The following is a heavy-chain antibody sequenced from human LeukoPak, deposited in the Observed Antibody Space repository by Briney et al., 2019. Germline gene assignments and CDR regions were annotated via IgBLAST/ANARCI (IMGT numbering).Heavy chain of an antibody. CDR2: INHSGST. Sequence: PSETLSLTCAVYGGSFSGYYWSWIRQPPWKGLEWIGEINHSGSTNYNPSLKSRVTISVDKSKNQFSLKLSSVTAADTAVYHCARGVPVAGLDFWGQGTLVTVSS. J-gene: IGHJ4*02. V-gene: IGHV4-34*01. CDR1: GGSFSGYY. D-gene: IGHD6-19*01. CDR3: ARGVPVAGLDF.